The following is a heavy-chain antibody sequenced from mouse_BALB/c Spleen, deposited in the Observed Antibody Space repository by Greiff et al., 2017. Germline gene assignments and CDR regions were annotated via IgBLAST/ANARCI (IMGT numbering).Heavy chain of an antibody. CDR2: ISSGGGST. J-gene: IGHJ2*01. Sequence: DVQLVESGGGLVKPGGSLKLSCAASGFAFSSYDMSWVRQTPEKRLEWVAYISSGGGSTYYPDTVKGRFTIARDNATNTLYLQMSSLKSEDTAMYYAARYTRPYDRVSYFDYWGQGTTVTVS. D-gene: IGHD2-10*02. CDR3: ARYTRPYDRVSYFDY. V-gene: IGHV5-12-1*01. CDR1: GFAFSSYD.